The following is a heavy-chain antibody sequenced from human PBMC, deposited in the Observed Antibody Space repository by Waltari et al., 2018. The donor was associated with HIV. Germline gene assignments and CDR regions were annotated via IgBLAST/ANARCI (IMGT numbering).Heavy chain of an antibody. Sequence: EEQLLESGGGLGQPGGSLRLSCVASGVTFRNYAMTWLRQIPGKGLEWVAGLTSAGSITYHADSVQGRFIISRDNSKHTLFLQMTNLRVEDTAVYYCVKDPTTITRGYFDLWGRGTLVTVSS. CDR2: LTSAGSIT. D-gene: IGHD4-4*01. CDR1: GVTFRNYA. V-gene: IGHV3-23*01. CDR3: VKDPTTITRGYFDL. J-gene: IGHJ2*01.